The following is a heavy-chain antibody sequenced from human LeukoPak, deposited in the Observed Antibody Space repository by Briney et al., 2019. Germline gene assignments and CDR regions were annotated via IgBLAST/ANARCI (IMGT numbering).Heavy chain of an antibody. V-gene: IGHV1-18*01. CDR3: ARAGMTTVTTGAFDI. Sequence: ASVKVSCKASGYTFTSYGISWVRQAPGQGLEWMGWISAYNGNTNYAQKLQGRVTMTTDTSTSTAYMELSSLRSEDTAVYYCARAGMTTVTTGAFDIWGQGTMVTVSS. J-gene: IGHJ3*02. CDR2: ISAYNGNT. D-gene: IGHD4-17*01. CDR1: GYTFTSYG.